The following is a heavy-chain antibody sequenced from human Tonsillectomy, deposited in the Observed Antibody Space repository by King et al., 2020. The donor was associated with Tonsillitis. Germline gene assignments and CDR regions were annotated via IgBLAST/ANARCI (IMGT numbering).Heavy chain of an antibody. Sequence: VQLVESGGGLVQPGGSLRLSCAASGFTFSSYVMSWVRQAPGKGLAWVSAISVSGGSTYYADSVKGRFTISRDNSKKTLYLQMNSLRAEDTAVYYCAKAFDCSSTSCYTSGVFDYWGQGTLVTVSS. J-gene: IGHJ4*02. V-gene: IGHV3-23*04. CDR2: ISVSGGST. CDR3: AKAFDCSSTSCYTSGVFDY. D-gene: IGHD2-2*02. CDR1: GFTFSSYV.